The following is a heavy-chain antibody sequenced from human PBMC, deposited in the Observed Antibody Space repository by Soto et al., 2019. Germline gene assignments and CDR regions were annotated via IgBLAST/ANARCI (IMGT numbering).Heavy chain of an antibody. Sequence: ASVKVSCKASGYTFTTYGISWVRQAPGQGLEWMGWISAYNGNTKYAQTLQGRVTMTTDTSTTTAYMELRSLRSDDTAVYYCARDLYYGSGGYRWFDPWGQGTLVTVYS. CDR2: ISAYNGNT. CDR3: ARDLYYGSGGYRWFDP. D-gene: IGHD3-10*01. J-gene: IGHJ5*02. V-gene: IGHV1-18*04. CDR1: GYTFTTYG.